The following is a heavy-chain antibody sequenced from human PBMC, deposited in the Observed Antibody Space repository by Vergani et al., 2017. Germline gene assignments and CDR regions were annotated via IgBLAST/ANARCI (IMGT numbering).Heavy chain of an antibody. V-gene: IGHV3-7*03. CDR1: GFSFSSYW. CDR2: IKDDGSEK. CDR3: ARHYRDYYDSSGPFDY. Sequence: EVQLVESGGGLVQPGGSLRLSCAASGFSFSSYWMSWVRQAPGKGLEWVANIKDDGSEKYYVDSVKSRFTISRDNAKKSLYLQMNSLRAEDTAVYYCARHYRDYYDSSGPFDYWGQGTLVTVSS. D-gene: IGHD3-22*01. J-gene: IGHJ4*02.